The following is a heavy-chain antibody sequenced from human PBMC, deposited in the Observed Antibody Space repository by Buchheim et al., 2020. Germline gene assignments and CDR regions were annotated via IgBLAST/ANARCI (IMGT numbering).Heavy chain of an antibody. J-gene: IGHJ4*02. CDR3: ARGAGGECSSANCYATFDY. CDR2: ISYDGTNK. CDR1: GFTFSNFV. D-gene: IGHD2-2*01. Sequence: QVQLVESGGGVVQPGKSLRLSCAASGFTFSNFVMHWVRQAPGKGLEWVAVISYDGTNKYYADSVKGRFTTSRDNAKNTLYVQMDSLRVEDTGVYYCARGAGGECSSANCYATFDYWGQGTL. V-gene: IGHV3-30-3*01.